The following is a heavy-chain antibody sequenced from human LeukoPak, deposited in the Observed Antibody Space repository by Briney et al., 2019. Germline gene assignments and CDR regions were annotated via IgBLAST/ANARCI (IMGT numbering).Heavy chain of an antibody. D-gene: IGHD3-22*01. Sequence: QPGGSLRLSGAASGFTVSSNYMSWVRKAPGKGLEWVSVIYSGGSTYYANSMKGRFTISRDNSKNTLYLQMNSLRAEDTAVYYCARYYYSSDFFDYWGQGTLVTVSS. CDR3: ARYYYSSDFFDY. CDR2: IYSGGST. CDR1: GFTVSSNY. V-gene: IGHV3-53*01. J-gene: IGHJ4*02.